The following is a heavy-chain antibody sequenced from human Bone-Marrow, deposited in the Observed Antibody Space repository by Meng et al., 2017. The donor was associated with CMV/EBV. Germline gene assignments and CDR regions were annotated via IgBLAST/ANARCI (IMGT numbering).Heavy chain of an antibody. J-gene: IGHJ4*02. D-gene: IGHD2-8*01. CDR1: GFTFSSYA. Sequence: GESLKISCAASGFTFSSYAMSWVRQAPGKGLEWVSAISGSGGSTYYADSVKGRLTISRDNSKNTLYLQMNSLRAEDTAVYYRSRLSYCTNGVCWGQGTLVTVSS. V-gene: IGHV3-23*01. CDR2: ISGSGGST. CDR3: SRLSYCTNGVC.